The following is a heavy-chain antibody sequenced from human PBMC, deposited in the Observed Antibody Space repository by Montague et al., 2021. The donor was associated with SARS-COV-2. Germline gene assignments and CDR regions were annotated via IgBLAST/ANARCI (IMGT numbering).Heavy chain of an antibody. D-gene: IGHD6-13*01. V-gene: IGHV6-1*01. CDR2: SSVWCKKKN. J-gene: IGHJ4*02. CDR1: GDSVTGTSDA. CDR3: ARDPRYSLSWSFDY. Sequence: CAISGDSVTGTSDAGAWRKRTRLNCSHLLSSSSVWCKKKNDYAVSVKSRMTISPDTSKNQFSLQLSSVTPEDRSVYYCARDPRYSLSWSFDYWGQGTLVT.